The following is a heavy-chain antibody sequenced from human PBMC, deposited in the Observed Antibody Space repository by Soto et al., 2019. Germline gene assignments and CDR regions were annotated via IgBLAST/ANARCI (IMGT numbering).Heavy chain of an antibody. V-gene: IGHV4-39*01. J-gene: IGHJ6*02. CDR1: CGSISSSSYY. Sequence: SETLSLTCTVSCGSISSSSYYWGWIRQPPGKGLEWIGSIYYSGSTYYNPSLKSRVTISVDTSKNQFSLKLSSVTAADTAVYYCARLIIAAAGTSGMDVWGQGTTVT. CDR3: ARLIIAAAGTSGMDV. D-gene: IGHD6-13*01. CDR2: IYYSGST.